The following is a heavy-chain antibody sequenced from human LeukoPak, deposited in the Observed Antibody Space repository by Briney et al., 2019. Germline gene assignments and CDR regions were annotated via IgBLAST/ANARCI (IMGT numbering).Heavy chain of an antibody. CDR2: NYHRGSN. CDR3: ARVFRRLVISQGPSAAAIDY. Sequence: SETLSLTCTVSGYSISSYYYWGWIRQAPREGPEWIGSNYHRGSNYYNPSLKSRVTISVDTSKTQFSLQLSSVTAADPAVYYCARVFRRLVISQGPSAAAIDYWGQGTLVSVSS. V-gene: IGHV4-38-2*02. J-gene: IGHJ4*02. CDR1: GYSISSYYY. D-gene: IGHD6-13*01.